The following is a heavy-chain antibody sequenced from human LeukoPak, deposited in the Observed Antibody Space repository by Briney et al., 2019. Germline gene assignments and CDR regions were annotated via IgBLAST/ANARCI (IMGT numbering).Heavy chain of an antibody. V-gene: IGHV3-7*04. CDR2: IKHDGSEA. J-gene: IGHJ4*02. CDR1: EFTFNRDW. Sequence: GGSLRLSCAASEFTFNRDWMSWVRQAPGKGLEWVANIKHDGSEAHYVDSVKGRFTISRDNAKNSLSLQMNSLNVDDTGVYFCTRDALFGSCRTHLDFWSQGTLVSVSS. CDR3: TRDALFGSCRTHLDF. D-gene: IGHD3-10*01.